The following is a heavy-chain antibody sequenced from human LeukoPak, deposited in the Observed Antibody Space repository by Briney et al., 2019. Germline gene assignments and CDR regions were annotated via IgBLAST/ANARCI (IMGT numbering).Heavy chain of an antibody. J-gene: IGHJ4*02. Sequence: GGSLRLSCAASGFTFSSYGMSWVRQAPGKGLEWVSSISSSSSYIYYADSVKGRFTISRDNAKNSLYLQMNSLRAEDTAVYYCAKGSYGVDYWGQGTLVTVSS. V-gene: IGHV3-21*04. CDR2: ISSSSSYI. CDR1: GFTFSSYG. CDR3: AKGSYGVDY. D-gene: IGHD3-16*01.